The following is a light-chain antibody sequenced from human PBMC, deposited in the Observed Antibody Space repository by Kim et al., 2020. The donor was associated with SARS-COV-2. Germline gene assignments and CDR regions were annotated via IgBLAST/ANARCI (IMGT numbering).Light chain of an antibody. J-gene: IGKJ4*01. CDR2: GAS. CDR3: QQYGNSLT. Sequence: EIVLTQSPGTLSLSPGERATLSCRASQSVSSSYLAWYQQKPGQAPRLLIYGASSRATGIPDRFSGSGSGTDFTLTISRLEPEDFAVHYCQQYGNSLTFGGGTKVEI. CDR1: QSVSSSY. V-gene: IGKV3-20*01.